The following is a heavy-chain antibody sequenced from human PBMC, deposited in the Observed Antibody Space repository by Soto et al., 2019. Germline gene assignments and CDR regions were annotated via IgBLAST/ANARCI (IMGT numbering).Heavy chain of an antibody. CDR1: GYTFTSLV. D-gene: IGHD3-10*01. V-gene: IGHV1-18*01. CDR3: ARASGLYGAVDY. CDR2: ISAYNGNT. Sequence: QVQLVQSGAEVKKPGASIKVSCKASGYTFTSLVISGVRQAPGQGLEWVGWISAYNGNTNYAQKLQGRVTMTTDTSTNTASMELRSLRSDDTAVYYCARASGLYGAVDYWGQGTLVTVSS. J-gene: IGHJ4*02.